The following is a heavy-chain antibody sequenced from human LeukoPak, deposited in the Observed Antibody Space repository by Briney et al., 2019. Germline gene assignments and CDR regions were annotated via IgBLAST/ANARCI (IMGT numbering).Heavy chain of an antibody. CDR3: ARRGYCSSTSCYFPNWFDP. Sequence: SETLSLTCTVSGGSISSYYWSWIRQPPGKGLEWIGYIYYSGSTNYNPSLKSRVTISVDTSKNQFSLKLSSVTAADTAVYYCARRGYCSSTSCYFPNWFDPWGQGTLVTVSS. CDR1: GGSISSYY. D-gene: IGHD2-2*01. CDR2: IYYSGST. J-gene: IGHJ5*02. V-gene: IGHV4-59*12.